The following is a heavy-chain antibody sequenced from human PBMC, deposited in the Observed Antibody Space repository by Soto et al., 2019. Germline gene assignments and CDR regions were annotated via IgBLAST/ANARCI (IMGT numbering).Heavy chain of an antibody. V-gene: IGHV1-18*01. CDR1: GYNFRNYG. CDR3: ARVTGAAAGCMGY. D-gene: IGHD6-13*01. CDR2: ISVYNGNT. Sequence: SSVTVSCKASGYNFRNYGFSWVRQAPGQGLEWMGWISVYNGNTEYVQKLQGRVTMTTDTSTNTAYMELRSLTSDDTAVYYCARVTGAAAGCMGYWGQGTLVTVSS. J-gene: IGHJ4*02.